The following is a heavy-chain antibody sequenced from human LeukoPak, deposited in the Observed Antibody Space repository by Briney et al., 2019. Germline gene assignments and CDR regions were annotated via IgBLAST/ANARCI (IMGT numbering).Heavy chain of an antibody. CDR1: GFAFSTYW. D-gene: IGHD5-18*01. Sequence: GGSLRLSCAASGFAFSTYWMSWVRQAPGKGLEWVANIKQDGSEKYYVGSVKGRFTTSRDNAENSLYLQMNSLRAEDTAVYYCARKGYSYGGFDYWGQGTLVTVSS. CDR2: IKQDGSEK. V-gene: IGHV3-7*01. J-gene: IGHJ4*02. CDR3: ARKGYSYGGFDY.